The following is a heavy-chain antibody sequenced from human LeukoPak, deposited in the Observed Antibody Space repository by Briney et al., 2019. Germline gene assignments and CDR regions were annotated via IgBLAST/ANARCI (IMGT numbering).Heavy chain of an antibody. CDR2: ITQDGSEK. V-gene: IGHV3-7*01. D-gene: IGHD5-24*01. Sequence: GGSLGLSCVASRFTISNYWMNWVRQAPGKWLEWVADITQDGSEKYHVDSVKGRFTISRDNAKNSVYLQMNSLRAEDTAAYYCARGLDGDNPFDLWGQGTLVTVSS. CDR1: RFTISNYW. J-gene: IGHJ3*01. CDR3: ARGLDGDNPFDL.